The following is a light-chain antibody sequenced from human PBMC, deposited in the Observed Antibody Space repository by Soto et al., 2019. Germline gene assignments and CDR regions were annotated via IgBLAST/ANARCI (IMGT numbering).Light chain of an antibody. Sequence: QSALTQPASVSGSPGQSITISCTGTSSDIGGYKYVSWYQQHPGKAPKLMIYDVSNRPSGVSNRFSGSKSGNTATLTISGLQGEDDAEYYCSSYTGGSTYVFGTGTQLTVL. CDR1: SSDIGGYKY. V-gene: IGLV2-14*01. CDR3: SSYTGGSTYV. CDR2: DVS. J-gene: IGLJ1*01.